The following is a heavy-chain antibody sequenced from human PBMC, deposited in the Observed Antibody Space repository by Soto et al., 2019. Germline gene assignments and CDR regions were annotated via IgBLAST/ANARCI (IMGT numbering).Heavy chain of an antibody. CDR3: AKGTYYYDSSGYYGY. V-gene: IGHV3-23*01. Sequence: SGGSLRLSCAASGFTFSSYAMSWVRQAPGKGLEWVSAISGSGGSTYYADSVKGRFTISRDNSKNTLYLQMNSLRVEDTAVYYCAKGTYYYDSSGYYGYWGQGTLVTVSS. CDR1: GFTFSSYA. D-gene: IGHD3-22*01. J-gene: IGHJ4*02. CDR2: ISGSGGST.